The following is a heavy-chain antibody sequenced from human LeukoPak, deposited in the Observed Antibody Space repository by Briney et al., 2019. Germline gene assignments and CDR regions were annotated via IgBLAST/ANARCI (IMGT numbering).Heavy chain of an antibody. Sequence: KSGGSLRLSCAASGFTFSDYYMSWIRQAPGKGLEWVSYISSSGSTIYYADSVKGRFTISRDNAKNSLYLQKNSLRAEDTAVYYCAREGHSGSYYYFDYWGQGTLVTVSS. D-gene: IGHD1-26*01. V-gene: IGHV3-11*01. J-gene: IGHJ4*02. CDR3: AREGHSGSYYYFDY. CDR2: ISSSGSTI. CDR1: GFTFSDYY.